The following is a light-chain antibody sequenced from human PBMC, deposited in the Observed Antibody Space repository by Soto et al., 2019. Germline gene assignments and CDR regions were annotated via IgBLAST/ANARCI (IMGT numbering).Light chain of an antibody. Sequence: QSVLTQPASVSGSPGQSITISCTGTSSDVGGYNYVSWFQQHPGKAPKLIIYDVSNRPSGVSNRFSASKSGNTASLTISGLQAEDEADYYCSSYTSSSTYLLFGGGTKVTVL. CDR1: SSDVGGYNY. CDR2: DVS. V-gene: IGLV2-14*03. CDR3: SSYTSSSTYLL. J-gene: IGLJ2*01.